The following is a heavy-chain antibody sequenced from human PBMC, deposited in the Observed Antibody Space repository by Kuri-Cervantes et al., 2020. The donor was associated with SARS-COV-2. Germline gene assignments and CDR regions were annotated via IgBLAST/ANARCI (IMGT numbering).Heavy chain of an antibody. D-gene: IGHD3-22*01. CDR1: GFTFSSHA. CDR2: ISYDGGNK. CDR3: AREYVYDTTGYFYWYFDL. V-gene: IGHV3-30-3*01. J-gene: IGHJ2*01. Sequence: GGSLRLSCEVSGFTFSSHAMHWVRQAPGKGLEWVAVISYDGGNKYYADSVRGRFTISRDNSKNTLYLRLNTLRAEDTAVYHCAREYVYDTTGYFYWYFDLWGRGTLVTVSS.